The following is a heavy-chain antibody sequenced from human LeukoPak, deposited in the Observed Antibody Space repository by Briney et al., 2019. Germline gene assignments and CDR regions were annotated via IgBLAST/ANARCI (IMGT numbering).Heavy chain of an antibody. CDR1: GYTFTSYY. CDR2: INPSGGST. CDR3: ARDKRDAIFDYYYMDV. D-gene: IGHD3-3*01. J-gene: IGHJ6*03. Sequence: ASVKVSCKASGYTFTSYYMHWVRQAPGQGLEWMGIINPSGGSTSYAQKFQGRVTMTRDTSTSTVYMELSSLRAEDTAVYYCARDKRDAIFDYYYMDVWGKGTTVTVSS. V-gene: IGHV1-46*01.